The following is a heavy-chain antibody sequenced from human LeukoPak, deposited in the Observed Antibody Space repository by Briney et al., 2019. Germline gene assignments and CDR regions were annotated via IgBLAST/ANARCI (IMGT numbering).Heavy chain of an antibody. D-gene: IGHD3-10*01. V-gene: IGHV4-30-2*01. CDR3: AREAGYYGSGGFDP. CDR1: GGSISSGGYS. CDR2: IYHSGST. Sequence: SETLSLTCAVSGGSISSGGYSWSWIRQPPGKGLEWIGYIYHSGSTYYNPSLKSRVTISVDRSKNQFSLKLSSVTAADTAVYYCAREAGYYGSGGFDPWGQGTLVTVSS. J-gene: IGHJ5*02.